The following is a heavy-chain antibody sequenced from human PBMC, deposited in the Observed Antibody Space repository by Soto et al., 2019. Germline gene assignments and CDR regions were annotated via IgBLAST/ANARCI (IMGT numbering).Heavy chain of an antibody. D-gene: IGHD2-15*01. J-gene: IGHJ5*02. CDR1: GYTFTDYD. V-gene: IGHV1-8*01. CDR3: ARVAVAARPRWYNWFDP. CDR2: MNANSGET. Sequence: QEQLVQSGAEVKKPGASVKVSCKTSGYTFTDYDINWVRQATGQGLEWIGWMNANSGETGYAQKFQGRVTMTRSASLSTAYLELSSLRSEDTAVYYCARVAVAARPRWYNWFDPWGQVTLVTVSS.